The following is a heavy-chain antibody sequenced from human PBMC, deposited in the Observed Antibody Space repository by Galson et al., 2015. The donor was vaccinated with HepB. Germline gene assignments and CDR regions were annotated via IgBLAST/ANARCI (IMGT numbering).Heavy chain of an antibody. D-gene: IGHD3-3*01. V-gene: IGHV3-23*01. CDR2: ISGSGGST. Sequence: SLRLSCAASGFTFSSYAMSWVRQAPGKGLEWVSAISGSGGSTYYADSVKGRFTISRDNSKNTLYLQMNSLRAEDTAVYYCAKVAKGLYDFWSGEGGYYYYMDVWGKGTTVTVSS. CDR1: GFTFSSYA. CDR3: AKVAKGLYDFWSGEGGYYYYMDV. J-gene: IGHJ6*03.